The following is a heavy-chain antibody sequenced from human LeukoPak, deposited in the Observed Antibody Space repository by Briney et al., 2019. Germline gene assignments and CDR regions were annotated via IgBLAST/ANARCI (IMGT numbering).Heavy chain of an antibody. D-gene: IGHD6-13*01. CDR2: MNPNSGNT. CDR3: ARGRSAAAGRGFDY. J-gene: IGHJ4*02. Sequence: ASVKVSCKASGCTFTSYDINWVRQATGQGLEWMGWMNPNSGNTGYAQKFQGRVTMTRNTSISTAYMELSSLRSEDTAVYYCARGRSAAAGRGFDYWGQGTLVTVSS. V-gene: IGHV1-8*01. CDR1: GCTFTSYD.